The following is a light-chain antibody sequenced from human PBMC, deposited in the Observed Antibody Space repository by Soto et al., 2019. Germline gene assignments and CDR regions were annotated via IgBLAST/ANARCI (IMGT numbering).Light chain of an antibody. Sequence: ETVLTQSPGTLSLSPGERATLSCRASQTIRSNYLAWYRQTPGQAPRLLIYGASNRAHGIADRFSGSGSGTDFTLIISRLEPEDFALYYCQQYGSSPWTFGQGTKVEIK. CDR2: GAS. V-gene: IGKV3-20*01. CDR3: QQYGSSPWT. J-gene: IGKJ1*01. CDR1: QTIRSNY.